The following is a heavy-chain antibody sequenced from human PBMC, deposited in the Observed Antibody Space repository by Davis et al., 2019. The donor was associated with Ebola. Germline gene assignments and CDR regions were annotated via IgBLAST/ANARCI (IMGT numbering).Heavy chain of an antibody. J-gene: IGHJ4*02. Sequence: GESLKISGATSGFTFSDYYMSWIRQAPGKGLEWVSYISSSGSTIYQADSVKGRFTIPRDNAKNSLYLQMNSLRAEDTAVYYCARWGQGSSWHVDYWGQGTLVTVSS. V-gene: IGHV3-11*04. D-gene: IGHD6-13*01. CDR3: ARWGQGSSWHVDY. CDR1: GFTFSDYY. CDR2: ISSSGSTI.